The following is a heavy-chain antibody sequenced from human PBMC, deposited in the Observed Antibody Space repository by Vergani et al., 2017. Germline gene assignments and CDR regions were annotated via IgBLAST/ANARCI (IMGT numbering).Heavy chain of an antibody. V-gene: IGHV3-30*02. CDR3: AKTLLTFSRASGDHYYYYGMDV. J-gene: IGHJ6*02. CDR2: IRFDGSNT. Sequence: VQLVESGGGLVQPGGSLRLSCAASGFTFNNYGMNWVRQAPGKGLEWVAFIRFDGSNTYYADSLKGRFTISRDNSQNSLYMQMNSLRAEDTAVYYCAKTLLTFSRASGDHYYYYGMDVWGQGTTVIVSS. CDR1: GFTFNNYG. D-gene: IGHD2-2*01.